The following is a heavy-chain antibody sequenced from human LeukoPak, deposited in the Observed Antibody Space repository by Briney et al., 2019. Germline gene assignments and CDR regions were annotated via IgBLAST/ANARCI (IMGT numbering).Heavy chain of an antibody. V-gene: IGHV3-48*01. Sequence: GGSLRLSCAASGFTFSSYSMNWVRQAPGKGLEWVSYISSSSSTIYYADSVKGRFTISRDNAKNSLYLQMNSLRAEDTAVYYCARDDQVVPAAKISNPFDYWGQGTLVTVSS. D-gene: IGHD2-2*01. CDR3: ARDDQVVPAAKISNPFDY. CDR2: ISSSSSTI. J-gene: IGHJ4*02. CDR1: GFTFSSYS.